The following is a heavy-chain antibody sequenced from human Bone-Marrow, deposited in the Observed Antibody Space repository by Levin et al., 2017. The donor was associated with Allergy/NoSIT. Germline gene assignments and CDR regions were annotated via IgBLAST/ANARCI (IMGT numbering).Heavy chain of an antibody. D-gene: IGHD6-13*01. CDR2: IYSGGST. Sequence: PGGSLRLSCAASGFTVSSNYMSWVRQAPGKGLEWVSVIYSGGSTYYADSVKGRFTISRDNSKNTLYLQMNSLRAEDTAVYYCAREGGAAAGTRWVYYFDYWGQGTLVTVSS. CDR3: AREGGAAAGTRWVYYFDY. J-gene: IGHJ4*02. V-gene: IGHV3-53*01. CDR1: GFTVSSNY.